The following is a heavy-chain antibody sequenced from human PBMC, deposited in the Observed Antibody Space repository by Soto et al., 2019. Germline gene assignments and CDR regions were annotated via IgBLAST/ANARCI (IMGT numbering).Heavy chain of an antibody. CDR1: GFTFSSYG. J-gene: IGHJ6*02. V-gene: IGHV3-33*01. CDR3: ARDRGYYYGSGSPPMDV. CDR2: IWYDGSNK. Sequence: QVQLVESGGGVVQPGRSLRLSCAASGFTFSSYGMHWVRQAPGKGLEWVAVIWYDGSNKYYPDSVKGRFTISRDNSKNTLYLQMNSLRAEDTAVYYCARDRGYYYGSGSPPMDVWGQGTTVTVSS. D-gene: IGHD3-10*01.